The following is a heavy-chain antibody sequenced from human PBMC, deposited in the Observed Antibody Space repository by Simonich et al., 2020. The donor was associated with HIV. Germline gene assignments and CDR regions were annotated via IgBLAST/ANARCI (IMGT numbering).Heavy chain of an antibody. J-gene: IGHJ2*01. CDR3: AGGVGPMITVVITTSWYFDL. Sequence: GGVVQPGRSLRLSCAASGFIFSTYAMHWVRQAPGKGLEWVAIIWYDGNKKNYADSVKGRFTISRDNSKNMLYLQMNTLRAEDTAVYYCAGGVGPMITVVITTSWYFDLWGRGALITVSS. CDR1: GFIFSTYA. D-gene: IGHD3-22*01. CDR2: IWYDGNKK. V-gene: IGHV3-33*01.